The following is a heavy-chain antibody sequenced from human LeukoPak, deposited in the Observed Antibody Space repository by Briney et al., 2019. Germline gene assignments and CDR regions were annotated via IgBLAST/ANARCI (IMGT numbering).Heavy chain of an antibody. CDR3: GKSGSRDWDYFEY. CDR2: ISGDGGDT. J-gene: IGHJ4*02. V-gene: IGHV3-23*01. D-gene: IGHD6-19*01. CDR1: GFTFSSYA. Sequence: GGPLTLPCAASGFTFSSYATIGLRHSRGEGGEGGLSISGDGGDTHYADSVRGRFAISRANSKNTLFMQMNSLRAEDTAVYYCGKSGSRDWDYFEYWGQGTLVTASS.